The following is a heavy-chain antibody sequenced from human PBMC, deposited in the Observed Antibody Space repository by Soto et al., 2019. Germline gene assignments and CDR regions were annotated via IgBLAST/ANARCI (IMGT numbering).Heavy chain of an antibody. CDR3: ARLPGPLVAVLYIYPLDGREAMSDVDV. D-gene: IGHD6-19*01. V-gene: IGHV3-30-3*01. CDR1: GFTFNYYP. Sequence: QMQLVESGGGVVQPGGSLRLSCAASGFTFNYYPMHWVRQAPGKGLEWVAVASFDGSNKYYADSVKGRFTISKDNSKNTLYLQMNSLRREATAVYYCARLPGPLVAVLYIYPLDGREAMSDVDVWGQGTTVTVSS. J-gene: IGHJ6*02. CDR2: ASFDGSNK.